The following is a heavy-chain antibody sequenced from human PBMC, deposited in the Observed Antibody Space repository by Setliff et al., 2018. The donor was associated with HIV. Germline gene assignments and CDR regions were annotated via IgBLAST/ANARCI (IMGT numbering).Heavy chain of an antibody. CDR1: GGSISTSY. D-gene: IGHD2-15*01. CDR2: IYISGTT. CDR3: AREHCSGGSCNGFDI. Sequence: SSETLSLTCTVSGGSISTSYWNWIRQPPGKGLEWIAYIYISGTTNYNPSLKSRVTISLDTSRNQFSLKLGSVTAADTAMYYCAREHCSGGSCNGFDIWGQGTTVTVSS. J-gene: IGHJ3*02. V-gene: IGHV4-4*09.